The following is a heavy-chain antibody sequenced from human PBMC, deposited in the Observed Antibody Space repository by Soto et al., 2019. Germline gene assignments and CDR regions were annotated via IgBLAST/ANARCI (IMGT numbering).Heavy chain of an antibody. D-gene: IGHD3-3*01. CDR1: GGSISRGGYY. CDR2: IYYSGST. V-gene: IGHV4-31*03. J-gene: IGHJ5*02. Sequence: SETLSLTCTVSGGSISRGGYYWSWIRQHPGKGLEWIGYIYYSGSTYHNPSLKSRVTISVDTSRNQFSLKLSSVTAADTAVYYCARVNDFWTGYYSTNWFDPWGQGTLVTVSS. CDR3: ARVNDFWTGYYSTNWFDP.